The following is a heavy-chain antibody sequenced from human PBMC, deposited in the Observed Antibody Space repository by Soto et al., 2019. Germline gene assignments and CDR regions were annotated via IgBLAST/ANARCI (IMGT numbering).Heavy chain of an antibody. J-gene: IGHJ4*02. CDR2: IYSDGSS. CDR3: ARDWSYFGYFDQ. D-gene: IGHD3-10*01. CDR1: GFTVSNNY. V-gene: IGHV3-66*01. Sequence: EVQLVESGGGLVQPGGSLRLSCAASGFTVSNNYMNWVRQAPGKWLEWVSAIYSDGSSYYADSGKGRLTISRDNSKNTLYLQMNSLRDEDTAVYYCARDWSYFGYFDQWGQGTLVTVSS.